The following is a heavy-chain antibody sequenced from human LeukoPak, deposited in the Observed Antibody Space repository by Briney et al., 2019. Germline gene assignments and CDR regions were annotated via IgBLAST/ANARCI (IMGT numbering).Heavy chain of an antibody. J-gene: IGHJ4*02. CDR2: IYHSGNT. CDR1: GYSISSGYF. V-gene: IGHV4-38-2*02. D-gene: IGHD3-16*01. CDR3: AKAYWGSSGVFDS. Sequence: PSETLSLTCSVSGYSISSGYFWGWIRQPPGKGLEWIGSIYHSGNTYYNPSLKSRISISVDTSKNQFSLKLSSVTAADTAVYFCAKAYWGSSGVFDSWGQGTLVTVSS.